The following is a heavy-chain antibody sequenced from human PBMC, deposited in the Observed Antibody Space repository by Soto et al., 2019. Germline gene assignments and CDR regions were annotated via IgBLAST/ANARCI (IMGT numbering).Heavy chain of an antibody. CDR2: INHSGST. V-gene: IGHV4-34*01. CDR1: GGSFSGYY. J-gene: IGHJ5*02. Sequence: PSETLSLTCAVYGGSFSGYYWSWIRQPTGKGLEWIGEINHSGSTNYNPSLKSRVTISVDTSKNQFSLKLSSVTAADTAVYYCATRTEISSAKLDNWFDPWGQGTLVTVSS. D-gene: IGHD3-22*01. CDR3: ATRTEISSAKLDNWFDP.